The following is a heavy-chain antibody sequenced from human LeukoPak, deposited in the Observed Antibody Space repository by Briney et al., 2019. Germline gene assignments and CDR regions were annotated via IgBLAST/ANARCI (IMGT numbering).Heavy chain of an antibody. CDR2: IYSGGST. J-gene: IGHJ3*02. D-gene: IGHD3-22*01. CDR3: AKGIVVVISGNAFDI. V-gene: IGHV3-53*01. Sequence: GGSLRLSCAASGFTVSSNYMSWVRQAPGKGLEWVSVIYSGGSTYYADSVKGRFAISRDNSKNTMYLQMNSLRAEDTAVYYCAKGIVVVISGNAFDIWGQGTMVTVSS. CDR1: GFTVSSNY.